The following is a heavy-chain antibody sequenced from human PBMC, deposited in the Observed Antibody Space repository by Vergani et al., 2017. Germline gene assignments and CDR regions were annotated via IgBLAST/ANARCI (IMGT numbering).Heavy chain of an antibody. D-gene: IGHD6-13*01. CDR2: IYTSGST. J-gene: IGHJ4*02. V-gene: IGHV4-61*02. Sequence: QVQLPESGPGLVKPSQTLSLTCTVSGGSISSGSYYWCWIRQPAGKGLEWIGRIYTSGSTNYNPSLKSRVTMSVDTSKNQFSLKLSSVTAADTAVYYCARGSAAGTYNWGQGTLVTVSS. CDR3: ARGSAAGTYN. CDR1: GGSISSGSYY.